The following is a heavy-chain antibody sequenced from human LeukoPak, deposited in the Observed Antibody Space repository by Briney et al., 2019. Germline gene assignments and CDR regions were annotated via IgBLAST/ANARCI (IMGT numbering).Heavy chain of an antibody. J-gene: IGHJ4*02. CDR1: RSTFSTSG. Sequence: PGGSLRLSCAASRSTFSTSGMHWVRQAPGKGLEWVAVISFDGGTESYADSVKGRFTISRDNSKNTLYLQMNSLTAEDTALYYCAKQVADSFYIDSWGQGTLVTVSS. CDR3: AKQVADSFYIDS. V-gene: IGHV3-30*18. D-gene: IGHD6-19*01. CDR2: ISFDGGTE.